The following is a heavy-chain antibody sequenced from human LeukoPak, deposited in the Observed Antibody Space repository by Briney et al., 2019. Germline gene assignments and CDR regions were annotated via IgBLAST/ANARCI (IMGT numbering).Heavy chain of an antibody. D-gene: IGHD1-7*01. CDR1: GFTFSSYG. CDR2: IWYDGSNK. Sequence: GGSLRLSCAASGFTFSSYGMHWARQAPGKGLEWVAVIWYDGSNKYYADSVKGRFTISRDNSKNTLYLQMNSLRAEDTAVYYCARGPSITGTTPYYYYMDVWGKGTTVTVSS. V-gene: IGHV3-33*01. CDR3: ARGPSITGTTPYYYYMDV. J-gene: IGHJ6*03.